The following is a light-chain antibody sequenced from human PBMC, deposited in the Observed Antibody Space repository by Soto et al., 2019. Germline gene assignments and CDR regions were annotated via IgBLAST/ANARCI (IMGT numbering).Light chain of an antibody. CDR1: SGHSSFA. Sequence: QLVLTQSPSASASLGASVKFTCTLSSGHSSFAIAWHQQQPGKGPRYLMKVNSDGSHIKGDGIPDRFSGSGSGAERYLTISSLQSEDEADYYCQTWGTGFRLFGGGTKLTVL. CDR2: VNSDGSH. V-gene: IGLV4-69*01. J-gene: IGLJ2*01. CDR3: QTWGTGFRL.